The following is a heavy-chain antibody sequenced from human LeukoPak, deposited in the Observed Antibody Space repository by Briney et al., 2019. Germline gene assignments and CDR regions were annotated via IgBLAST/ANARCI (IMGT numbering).Heavy chain of an antibody. V-gene: IGHV1-46*04. D-gene: IGHD2/OR15-2a*01. CDR1: GYTFTSYY. Sequence: ASVKVSCKASGYTFTSYYMHWVRQAPGQGLEWMGIINPSDGSTYYADSVKGRFTISRDNSKNTLYLQMNSLRAEDTAVYYCVKYGADVWGQGTTVTVSS. J-gene: IGHJ6*02. CDR2: INPSDGST. CDR3: VKYGADV.